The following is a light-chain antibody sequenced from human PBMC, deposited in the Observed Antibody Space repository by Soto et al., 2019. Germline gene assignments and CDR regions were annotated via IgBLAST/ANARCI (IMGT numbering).Light chain of an antibody. CDR1: QSISTY. V-gene: IGKV1-39*01. Sequence: DIQMTQSPSSLSASVGDRVTITCRASQSISTYLNWYQQKVGQAPKLLIYAASSLQRRVPARFSGSGSGTDFTLTISSRQPEDVATYYCQQSYSTPRTFGQGTKLDIK. CDR3: QQSYSTPRT. J-gene: IGKJ2*02. CDR2: AAS.